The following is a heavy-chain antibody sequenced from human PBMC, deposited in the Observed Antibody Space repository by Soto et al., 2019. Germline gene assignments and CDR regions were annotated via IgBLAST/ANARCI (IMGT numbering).Heavy chain of an antibody. V-gene: IGHV3-33*01. Sequence: QVQLVESGGGVVQPGRSLRLSCAASGFTFSSYGMHWVRQAPGKGLEWVAVVWYDGTNKYYADSVKGRFTISRDNSKNTLYLQMNSLRVEDTAVYYCARDYSNYHFDYWGQGTLFTVSS. CDR1: GFTFSSYG. D-gene: IGHD4-4*01. J-gene: IGHJ4*02. CDR3: ARDYSNYHFDY. CDR2: VWYDGTNK.